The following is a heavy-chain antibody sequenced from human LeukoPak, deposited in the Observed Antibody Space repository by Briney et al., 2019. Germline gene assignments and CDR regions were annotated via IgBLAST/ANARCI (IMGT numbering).Heavy chain of an antibody. CDR3: ARDNIVVVPAATNYYYYGMDV. J-gene: IGHJ6*02. V-gene: IGHV4-4*07. D-gene: IGHD2-2*01. Sequence: SETLSLTCTVSGGSISSYYWSWIRQPAGKGLEWIGRIYTSGSTNYNPSLKSRVTMSVDTSKNQFSLKLSSVTAADTAVYYCARDNIVVVPAATNYYYYGMDVWGQGTTVTVSS. CDR1: GGSISSYY. CDR2: IYTSGST.